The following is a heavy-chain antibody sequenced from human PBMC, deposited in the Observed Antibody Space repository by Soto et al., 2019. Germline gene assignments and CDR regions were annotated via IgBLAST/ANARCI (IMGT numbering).Heavy chain of an antibody. D-gene: IGHD1-7*01. CDR2: VKSKTDGGTT. J-gene: IGHJ4*02. Sequence: GGSLRLSCAASGFTFSNAWMSWVRQAPGKGLEWVGRVKSKTDGGTTEYAAPVKGRFTLSRDDSKDTLYLQMDSLRPEDTAQYYCAGWNYDYWGQGTQVTVSS. V-gene: IGHV3-15*01. CDR3: AGWNYDY. CDR1: GFTFSNAW.